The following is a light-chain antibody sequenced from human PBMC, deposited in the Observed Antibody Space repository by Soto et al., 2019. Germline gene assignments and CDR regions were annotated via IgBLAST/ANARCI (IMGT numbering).Light chain of an antibody. V-gene: IGKV3-15*01. CDR3: QQYSNWPLT. Sequence: EIVMTQSPATLSVSPGERATLSCRASQSVTTNLAWYQQKPGQAPRLLIYGASTTATDIPASFSGSGSGTEFTLTISSLQSEDFAVYYCQQYSNWPLTFGGGTKVEIK. CDR2: GAS. CDR1: QSVTTN. J-gene: IGKJ4*01.